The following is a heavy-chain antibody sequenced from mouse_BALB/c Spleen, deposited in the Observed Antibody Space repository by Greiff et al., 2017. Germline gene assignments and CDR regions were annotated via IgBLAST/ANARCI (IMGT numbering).Heavy chain of an antibody. CDR2: ISTYYGDA. CDR3: ARYYGSSFDY. D-gene: IGHD1-1*01. V-gene: IGHV1S137*01. J-gene: IGHJ2*01. CDR1: GYTFTDYA. Sequence: QVQLQQSGAELVRPGVSVKISCKGSGYTFTDYAMHWVKQSHAKSLEWIGVISTYYGDASYNQKFKGKATMTVDKSSSTAYMELARLTSEDSAIYYCARYYGSSFDYWGQGTTLTVSA.